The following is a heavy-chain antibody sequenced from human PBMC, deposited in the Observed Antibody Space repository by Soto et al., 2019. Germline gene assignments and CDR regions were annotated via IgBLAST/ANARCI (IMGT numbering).Heavy chain of an antibody. V-gene: IGHV1-8*01. D-gene: IGHD1-1*01. CDR1: GCTFTRYD. CDR3: ARRAETNGWNGFGADKYYFDF. J-gene: IGHJ4*02. Sequence: ASVKVSCKAFGCTFTRYDIYWVRQATGQGLEWMGWMNPNTGNSAYAQKFQGRVTVTSDTSINTVHMELSSLRSEDTAVYYCARRAETNGWNGFGADKYYFDFWGQGTLVTVSS. CDR2: MNPNTGNS.